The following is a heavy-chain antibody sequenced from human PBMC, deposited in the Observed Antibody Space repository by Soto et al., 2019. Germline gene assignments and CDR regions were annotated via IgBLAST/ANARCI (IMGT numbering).Heavy chain of an antibody. CDR1: GFTFGDYA. J-gene: IGHJ6*03. CDR2: IRSKAYGGTT. CDR3: TRDFRPSRPAAIFSGYYYMDV. V-gene: IGHV3-49*03. D-gene: IGHD2-2*01. Sequence: GGSLRLSCTASGFTFGDYAMSWFRQAPGKGLEWVGFIRSKAYGGTTEYAASVKGRFTISRDDSKSIAYLQMNSLKTEDTAVYYCTRDFRPSRPAAIFSGYYYMDVWGKGTTVTVSS.